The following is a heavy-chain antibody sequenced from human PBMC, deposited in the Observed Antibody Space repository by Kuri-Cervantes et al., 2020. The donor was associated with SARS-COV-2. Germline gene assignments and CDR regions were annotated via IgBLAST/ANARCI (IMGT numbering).Heavy chain of an antibody. Sequence: SRALSLSCAVYGGSFSGYYWSWIRQPPGKGLGWIGEINHSGSTNYNPSLKSRVTIPVDTSKNQFSLKLSSVTAADTAVYYCARGRYYDSSGFQHWGQGTLATFPS. CDR3: ARGRYYDSSGFQH. D-gene: IGHD3-22*01. CDR1: GGSFSGYY. CDR2: INHSGST. J-gene: IGHJ1*01. V-gene: IGHV4-34*01.